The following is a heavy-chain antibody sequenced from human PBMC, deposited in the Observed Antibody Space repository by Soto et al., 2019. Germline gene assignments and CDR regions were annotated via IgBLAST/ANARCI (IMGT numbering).Heavy chain of an antibody. Sequence: GGSLRLSCAASGFTFSSYGMHWVRQAPGKGLEWVAVISYDGSNKYYADSVKGRFTISRDNSKNTLYLQMNSLRAEDTAVYYCAKLDGGWKNYGMDVWGQGTTVTVSS. V-gene: IGHV3-30*18. CDR1: GFTFSSYG. CDR3: AKLDGGWKNYGMDV. CDR2: ISYDGSNK. D-gene: IGHD6-19*01. J-gene: IGHJ6*02.